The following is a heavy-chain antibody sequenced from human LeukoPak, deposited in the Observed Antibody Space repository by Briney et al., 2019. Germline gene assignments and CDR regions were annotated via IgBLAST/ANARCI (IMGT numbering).Heavy chain of an antibody. CDR2: IYYSGST. CDR3: ARSSPPPGDTAMVNWFDP. V-gene: IGHV4-59*08. D-gene: IGHD5-18*01. J-gene: IGHJ5*02. CDR1: GGSISSYY. Sequence: SETLSLTCTVSGGSISSYYWSWIRQPPGKGLEWIGYIYYSGSTNYNPSLKSRVTISVDTSKNQFSLKLSSVTAADTAVYYCARSSPPPGDTAMVNWFDPWGQGTLVTVSS.